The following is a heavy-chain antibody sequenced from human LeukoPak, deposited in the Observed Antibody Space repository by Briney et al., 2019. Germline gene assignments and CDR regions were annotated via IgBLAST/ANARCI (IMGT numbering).Heavy chain of an antibody. CDR1: GFTFSSYA. V-gene: IGHV3-23*01. D-gene: IGHD3-10*01. Sequence: GGSLRLSCAASGFTFSSYAMSWVRQAPGKGLEWVSAISGSGGSTYYADSVKGRFTISRDNSKNTLYLQMNSLRAEDTAVYYCAKMTMVRGAPYYFDYWGQGTLVTVSS. J-gene: IGHJ4*02. CDR3: AKMTMVRGAPYYFDY. CDR2: ISGSGGST.